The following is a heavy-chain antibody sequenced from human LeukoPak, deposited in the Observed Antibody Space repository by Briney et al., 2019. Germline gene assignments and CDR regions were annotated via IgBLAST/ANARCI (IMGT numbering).Heavy chain of an antibody. J-gene: IGHJ4*02. Sequence: ASVKVSCKASAYSFTGYYMHWVRQAHGQGLEWMGWINPNSGGTNYAQKFQGRVTMTRDTSISTVYMELSSLRSDDAAVYFCATEGGPGLDFWGQGTLVTVSS. V-gene: IGHV1-2*02. CDR1: AYSFTGYY. CDR3: ATEGGPGLDF. D-gene: IGHD1-14*01. CDR2: INPNSGGT.